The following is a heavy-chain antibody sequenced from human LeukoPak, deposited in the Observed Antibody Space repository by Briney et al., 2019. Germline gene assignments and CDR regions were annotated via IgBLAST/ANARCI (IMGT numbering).Heavy chain of an antibody. CDR1: DYSISTGYY. V-gene: IGHV4-38-2*01. J-gene: IGHJ4*02. Sequence: SETLSLTCAVSDYSISTGYYWGWIRQPPGKGLERIGSISHGGSTHYNASLKSRVTISVETSKNQFSLKLTSVTAADTAVYYCARQADVPSAIGYFDYWGQGTLVTVSS. D-gene: IGHD2-2*01. CDR2: ISHGGST. CDR3: ARQADVPSAIGYFDY.